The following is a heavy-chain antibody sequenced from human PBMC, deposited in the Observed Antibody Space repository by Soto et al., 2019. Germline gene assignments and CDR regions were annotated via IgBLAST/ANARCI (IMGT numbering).Heavy chain of an antibody. V-gene: IGHV4-30-4*01. CDR2: IYYSGST. J-gene: IGHJ5*02. CDR1: GGSISSGDYY. Sequence: QVQLQESGPGLVKPSQTLSLTCTVSGGSISSGDYYWSWIRQPPGKGLEWIGYIYYSGSTYYNPSLTSRVTISVDTTKNQFSLKLSSVTAADTAVYYRARQNQEAMVRGVGTNWFDPWGQGTLVTVSS. CDR3: ARQNQEAMVRGVGTNWFDP. D-gene: IGHD3-10*01.